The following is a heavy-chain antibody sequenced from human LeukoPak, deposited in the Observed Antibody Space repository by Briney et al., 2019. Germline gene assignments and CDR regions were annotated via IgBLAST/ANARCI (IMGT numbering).Heavy chain of an antibody. D-gene: IGHD6-13*01. V-gene: IGHV1-69*13. CDR2: IIPVFGTS. CDR3: AKVGVYAAARYLDY. J-gene: IGHJ4*02. Sequence: WASVKVSCKASGYTFTSYYMHWVRRAPGQGLEWMGAIIPVFGTSNYAPKFLGRVTFTADESTSTAYMELSSLRSEDTAVYYCAKVGVYAAARYLDYWGQGTLVTVSS. CDR1: GYTFTSYY.